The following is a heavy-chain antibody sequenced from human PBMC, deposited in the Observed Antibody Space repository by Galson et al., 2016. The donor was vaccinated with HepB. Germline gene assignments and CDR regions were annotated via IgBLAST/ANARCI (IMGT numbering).Heavy chain of an antibody. CDR2: INPSGGRT. CDR3: ARIRSGVVSSRAMDV. CDR1: GYTFTDYY. J-gene: IGHJ6*02. Sequence: SVKVSCKASGYTFTDYYIHWVRQAPGQGLEWVGLINPSGGRTSYAQHFQGRVTMTRDTSTSSVYMALSSLRSEDTAVYYCARIRSGVVSSRAMDVWGQGTTVTVSS. D-gene: IGHD3-3*01. V-gene: IGHV1-46*01.